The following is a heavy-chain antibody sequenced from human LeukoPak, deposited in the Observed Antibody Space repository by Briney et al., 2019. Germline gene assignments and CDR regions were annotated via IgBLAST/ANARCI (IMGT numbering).Heavy chain of an antibody. Sequence: WGSLGLSCAAFGFTVSSKYMSWVRQAPGKGLEWVSVFYSGGSTYYADSVKGRFTISRDNSKNTLYFQMNSLRAEDTAVYYCARGPGWNYFDYWGQGTLVTVSS. CDR2: FYSGGST. CDR1: GFTVSSKY. J-gene: IGHJ4*02. D-gene: IGHD6-19*01. CDR3: ARGPGWNYFDY. V-gene: IGHV3-66*01.